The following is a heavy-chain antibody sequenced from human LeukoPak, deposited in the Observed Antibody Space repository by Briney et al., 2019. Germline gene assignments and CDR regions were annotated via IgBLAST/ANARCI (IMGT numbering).Heavy chain of an antibody. Sequence: ASVKVSCKASGYTFTGYYMHWVRQAPGQGLEWMGWINPNSGGTNYAQKFQGRVTMTRDTSISTAYMELSRLRSDDTAVYYCARVSPIVVVTAISQPFDYWGQGTLVTVSS. CDR3: ARVSPIVVVTAISQPFDY. CDR1: GYTFTGYY. J-gene: IGHJ4*02. CDR2: INPNSGGT. D-gene: IGHD2-21*02. V-gene: IGHV1-2*02.